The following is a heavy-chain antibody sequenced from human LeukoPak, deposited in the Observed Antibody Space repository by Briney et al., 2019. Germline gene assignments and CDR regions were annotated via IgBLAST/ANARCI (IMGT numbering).Heavy chain of an antibody. J-gene: IGHJ6*02. Sequence: GRSLRLSCAASGFTFSSYAMHWVRQAPGKGLEWVAVISYDGSNKYYADSVKGRFTISRDNSKNTLYLQMNSLRAADTAVYYCARVISGYPPFMDVWGQGTTVTVSS. V-gene: IGHV3-30-3*01. CDR3: ARVISGYPPFMDV. CDR2: ISYDGSNK. D-gene: IGHD3-22*01. CDR1: GFTFSSYA.